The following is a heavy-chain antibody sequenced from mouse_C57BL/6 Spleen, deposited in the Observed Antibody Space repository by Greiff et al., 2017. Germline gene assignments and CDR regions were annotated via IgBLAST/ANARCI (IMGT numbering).Heavy chain of an antibody. CDR3: ARRGDYDDYAMDY. CDR2: IYPGDGDT. D-gene: IGHD2-4*01. CDR1: GYAFSSYW. Sequence: VQLQQSGAELVKPGASVKISCKASGYAFSSYWMNWVKQRPGQGLEWIGQIYPGDGDTNYNGKFKGKATLTADKSSSTAYMQLSSLTAEDSAVYFCARRGDYDDYAMDYWGQGTSVTVAS. V-gene: IGHV1-80*01. J-gene: IGHJ4*01.